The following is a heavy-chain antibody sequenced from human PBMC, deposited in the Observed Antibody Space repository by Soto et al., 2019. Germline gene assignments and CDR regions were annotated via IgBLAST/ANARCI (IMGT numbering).Heavy chain of an antibody. CDR2: VNYSGEA. CDR1: GGSFNNYY. J-gene: IGHJ5*02. Sequence: PSETLSLTCAVYGGSFNNYYWIWVRQPPGKGLEWIGEVNYSGEATYNPSLQSRITISLDTSNNQFSLKLTSVTAPDTAIYFCTLAEGLPRSWFDPWGQGTQVTVSS. CDR3: TLAEGLPRSWFDP. D-gene: IGHD3-3*01. V-gene: IGHV4-34*01.